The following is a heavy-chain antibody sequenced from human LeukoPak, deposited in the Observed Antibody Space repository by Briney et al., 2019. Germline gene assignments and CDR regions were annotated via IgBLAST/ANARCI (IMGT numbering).Heavy chain of an antibody. CDR2: INTNTEDP. Sequence: GASVKVSRKASGYNFTKYAIYWVRQAPGQGLEWMGWINTNTEDPIYAQDFTGRFVFSLDTSVTTSYLDISSLKPEDTALYYCARGHRIPAVWGFEFWGQGTLVTVSS. CDR3: ARGHRIPAVWGFEF. V-gene: IGHV7-4-1*02. CDR1: GYNFTKYA. J-gene: IGHJ4*02. D-gene: IGHD2-2*01.